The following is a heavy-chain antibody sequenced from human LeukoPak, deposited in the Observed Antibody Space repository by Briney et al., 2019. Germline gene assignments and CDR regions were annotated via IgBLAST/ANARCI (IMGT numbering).Heavy chain of an antibody. J-gene: IGHJ4*02. CDR2: IYYSGST. CDR3: ARAEPYDSSGYYSGHFDY. V-gene: IGHV4-30-4*08. D-gene: IGHD3-22*01. Sequence: SQTLSLTCSVSGGSISSGDYYWRWIRQPPGKGLEWIGYIYYSGSTYYNPSLKSRVTISVDTSKNQFSLKLSSVTAADTAVYYCARAEPYDSSGYYSGHFDYWGQGTLVTVSS. CDR1: GGSISSGDYY.